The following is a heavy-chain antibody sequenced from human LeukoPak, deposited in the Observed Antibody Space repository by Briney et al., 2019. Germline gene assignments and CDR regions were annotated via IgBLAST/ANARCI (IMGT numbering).Heavy chain of an antibody. Sequence: PSETLSLTCTVSGGSINDFYWTWIRQAPGKGLEWVGYISDSGATDYNPSLRSRVTMSVDTSKNEFSLQLTSVTAADTAMYYCARVVRGAVTSNFFAPWGQGTLVTVSS. CDR1: GGSINDFY. CDR3: ARVVRGAVTSNFFAP. V-gene: IGHV4-59*01. D-gene: IGHD4-17*01. CDR2: ISDSGAT. J-gene: IGHJ5*02.